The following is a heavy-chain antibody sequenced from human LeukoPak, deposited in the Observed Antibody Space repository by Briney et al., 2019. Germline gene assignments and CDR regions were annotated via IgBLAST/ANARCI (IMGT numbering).Heavy chain of an antibody. D-gene: IGHD4-17*01. V-gene: IGHV3-21*01. CDR3: ARSYGGNPPDY. CDR2: ISSSSSYI. CDR1: GFTFSSYS. J-gene: IGHJ4*02. Sequence: GGSLRLSCAASGFTFSSYSMNWVRQAPGKGLEWVSSISSSSSYIYYADSVKGRFTISRDNAKNSLYLQRNSLSAEDTAVYYCARSYGGNPPDYWGQGTLVTVSS.